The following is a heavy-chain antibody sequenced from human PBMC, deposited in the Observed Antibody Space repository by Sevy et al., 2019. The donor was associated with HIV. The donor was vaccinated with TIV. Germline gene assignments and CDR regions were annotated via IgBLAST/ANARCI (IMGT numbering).Heavy chain of an antibody. D-gene: IGHD3-10*01. CDR2: IKQDGSEK. J-gene: IGHJ6*02. CDR3: ARALWVRAGFGESSLYYNYYGIDV. V-gene: IGHV3-7*01. CDR1: GFTFSSYW. Sequence: GGSLRLSCAASGFTFSSYWMSWVRQAPGKGLEWVANIKQDGSEKYYVDSVKGRFTISRDNAKNSLYLQMNSLRAEDTAVYYCARALWVRAGFGESSLYYNYYGIDVWGQGTTVTVSS.